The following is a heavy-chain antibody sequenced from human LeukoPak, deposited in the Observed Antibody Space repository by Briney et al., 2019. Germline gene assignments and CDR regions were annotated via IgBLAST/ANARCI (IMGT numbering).Heavy chain of an antibody. V-gene: IGHV4-30-2*01. J-gene: IGHJ4*02. CDR2: IYHSGST. CDR1: GGSISSGGYS. CDR3: AGLRGTKWELPSGRWDY. Sequence: ASETLSLTCAVSGGSISSGGYSWSWIRQPPGKGLEWIGYIYHSGSTYYNPSLKSRVTISVDRSKNQFSLKLSSVTAADTAVYYCAGLRGTKWELPSGRWDYWGQGTLVTVSS. D-gene: IGHD1-26*01.